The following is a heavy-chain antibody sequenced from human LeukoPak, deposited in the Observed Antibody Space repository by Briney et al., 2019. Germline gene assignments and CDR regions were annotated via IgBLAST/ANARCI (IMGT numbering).Heavy chain of an antibody. J-gene: IGHJ3*02. Sequence: GGSLRLSCAASGFTFSNAWMNWVRQAPGKGLEWVGRIKSKSDSGTTDYAAPVKGRFTISRDDSKNTLSLQMNSLKTEDTAVYYCTTDRGLYDSSGYYYFATDIWGQGTMVTVSS. CDR2: IKSKSDSGTT. CDR3: TTDRGLYDSSGYYYFATDI. CDR1: GFTFSNAW. D-gene: IGHD3-22*01. V-gene: IGHV3-15*01.